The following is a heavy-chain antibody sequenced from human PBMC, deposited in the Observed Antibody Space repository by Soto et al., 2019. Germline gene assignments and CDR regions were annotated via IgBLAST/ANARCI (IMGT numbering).Heavy chain of an antibody. CDR2: IIPIFGTA. V-gene: IGHV1-69*01. CDR1: GGTFSSYA. Sequence: QVQLVQSGAEVKKPGSSVKVSCKASGGTFSSYAISWVRQAPGQGLEWMGGIIPIFGTADYAQKCQGRVTITADESASTAYMELNSVRSEDTAVYYCARGQYMGTFNWFDPWGQGTLVTVSS. CDR3: ARGQYMGTFNWFDP. D-gene: IGHD6-6*01. J-gene: IGHJ5*02.